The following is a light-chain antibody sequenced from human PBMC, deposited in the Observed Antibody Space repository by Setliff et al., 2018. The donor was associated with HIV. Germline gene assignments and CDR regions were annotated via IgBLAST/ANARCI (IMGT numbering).Light chain of an antibody. CDR1: SSDVGGCNY. J-gene: IGLJ1*01. Sequence: QSALAQPASVSGSPGQSITISCTGTSSDVGGCNYVSWYQQHPGKAPKLIIYEVRNRPSGVSNRFSGSKSGNTASLTISGLQAEDEADYYCSSYAITNTLPFGTGTKVTVL. CDR2: EVR. CDR3: SSYAITNTLP. V-gene: IGLV2-14*01.